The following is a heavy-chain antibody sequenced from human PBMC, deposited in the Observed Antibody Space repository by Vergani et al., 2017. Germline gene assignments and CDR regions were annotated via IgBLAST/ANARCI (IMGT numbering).Heavy chain of an antibody. CDR1: GFTFSSYG. CDR3: ARESVVPAAMAIYYYYDGMDV. Sequence: VQLVESGGGLVKPGGSLRLSCAASGFTFSSYGMHWVRQAPGKGLEWVAVIWYDGSNKYYADSVKGRFTISRDNSKNTLYLQMNSLRSEDTAVYYCARESVVPAAMAIYYYYDGMDVWGQGTTVTVSS. J-gene: IGHJ6*02. V-gene: IGHV3-33*01. CDR2: IWYDGSNK. D-gene: IGHD2-2*01.